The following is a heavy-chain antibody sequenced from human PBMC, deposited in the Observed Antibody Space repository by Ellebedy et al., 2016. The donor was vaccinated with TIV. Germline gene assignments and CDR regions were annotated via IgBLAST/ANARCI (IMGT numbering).Heavy chain of an antibody. CDR2: IVGSGGSR. CDR1: GFSFSSYA. J-gene: IGHJ4*02. CDR3: AKDRTTGDGYWVFDF. Sequence: PGGSLRLSCAASGFSFSSYAMSWVRQAPGKGLEWVSGIVGSGGSRYADSVKGRFTISRENSKSTLDLQMSSLRAEDTAVYYWAKDRTTGDGYWVFDFWGQGTLVTVST. D-gene: IGHD5-18*01. V-gene: IGHV3-23*01.